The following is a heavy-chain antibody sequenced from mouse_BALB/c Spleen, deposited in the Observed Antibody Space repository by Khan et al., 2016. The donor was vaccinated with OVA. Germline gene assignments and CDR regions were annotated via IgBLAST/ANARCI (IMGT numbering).Heavy chain of an antibody. D-gene: IGHD2-4*01. Sequence: QVQLKESGPGLVAPSQSLSITCTISGFPLTNYGVHWVRQPPGKGLEWLVVIWNDGSTTYNSALKSRLTISKDNSKSQVFLKMNSLQTDYTAMYFCARQPYYHYNILDYWGQGTSVTVSS. V-gene: IGHV2-6-1*01. J-gene: IGHJ4*01. CDR1: GFPLTNYG. CDR2: IWNDGST. CDR3: ARQPYYHYNILDY.